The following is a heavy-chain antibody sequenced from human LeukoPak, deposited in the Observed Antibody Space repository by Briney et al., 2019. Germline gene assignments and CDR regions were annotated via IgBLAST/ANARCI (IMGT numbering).Heavy chain of an antibody. CDR3: AREDMVVGGASDI. Sequence: PSETLSLTCEVFGGSLSGYYWSWIRQSPRQGLEWIGEIDHIGTTNYNPSLKTRVTMSVDTSKRQFSLKLTSATAADTAVYYCAREDMVVGGASDIWGQGTTVSVST. D-gene: IGHD2-15*01. V-gene: IGHV4-34*01. J-gene: IGHJ3*02. CDR2: IDHIGTT. CDR1: GGSLSGYY.